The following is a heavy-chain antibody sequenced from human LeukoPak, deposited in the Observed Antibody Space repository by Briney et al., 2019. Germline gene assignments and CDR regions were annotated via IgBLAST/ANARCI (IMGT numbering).Heavy chain of an antibody. CDR1: VFTFSSYE. CDR3: ARDLGAAAVLFDY. V-gene: IGHV3-48*03. CDR2: ISSSGSTI. D-gene: IGHD6-13*01. J-gene: IGHJ4*02. Sequence: GGTLRLSSAASVFTFSSYEMNWVRQAPAQGLAWISYISSSGSTIYYADSVKGRFTISRDNAKNSLYLQMNSLRAEDTAVYYCARDLGAAAVLFDYWGQGTLVTVSS.